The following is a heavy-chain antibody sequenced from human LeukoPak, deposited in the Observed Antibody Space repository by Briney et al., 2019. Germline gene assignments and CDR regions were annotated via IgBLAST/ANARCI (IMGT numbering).Heavy chain of an antibody. CDR2: MNPNSGNT. Sequence: ASVKVSCKASGYTFPSYDINWVRQATGQGLEWMGWMNPNSGNTGYAQKFQGRVTMTRNTSISTAYMELSSLRSEDTAVYYCARTRQSGSYSYYCYYYYMDVWGKGTTVTVSS. J-gene: IGHJ6*03. CDR1: GYTFPSYD. CDR3: ARTRQSGSYSYYCYYYYMDV. D-gene: IGHD1-26*01. V-gene: IGHV1-8*01.